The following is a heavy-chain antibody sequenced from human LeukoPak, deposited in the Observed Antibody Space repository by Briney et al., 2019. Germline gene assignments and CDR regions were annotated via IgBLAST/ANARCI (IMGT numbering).Heavy chain of an antibody. CDR1: GYTFIGYY. J-gene: IGHJ6*02. CDR2: INPNSGGT. Sequence: ASVKVSCKASGYTFIGYYMHWVRQAPGQGLEWMGWINPNSGGTNYAQKFQGRVTMTRDRSISTAYMELSRLGSDDTAVYYCARASGNYYVMDVWGQGTTVSVSS. V-gene: IGHV1-2*02. CDR3: ARASGNYYVMDV.